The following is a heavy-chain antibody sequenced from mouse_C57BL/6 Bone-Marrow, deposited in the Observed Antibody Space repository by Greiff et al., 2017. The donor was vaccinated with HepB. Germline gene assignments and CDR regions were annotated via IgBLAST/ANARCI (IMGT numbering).Heavy chain of an antibody. V-gene: IGHV5-4*03. CDR2: ISDGGSYT. Sequence: DVMLVESGGGLVKPGGSLKLSCAASGFTFSSYAMSWVRQTPEKRLEWVATISDGGSYTYYPDNVKGRFTISRDNAKNNLYLQMRHLKSEDTAMYYCARGDYYGYYYAMDYWGQGTSVTVSS. J-gene: IGHJ4*01. D-gene: IGHD1-1*01. CDR3: ARGDYYGYYYAMDY. CDR1: GFTFSSYA.